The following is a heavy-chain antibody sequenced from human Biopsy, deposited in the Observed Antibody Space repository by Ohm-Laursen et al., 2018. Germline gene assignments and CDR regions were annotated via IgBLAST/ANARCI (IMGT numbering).Heavy chain of an antibody. D-gene: IGHD6-19*01. CDR1: GDSLTSGPEN. Sequence: GTLPLTCTVSGDSLTSGPENWSWIRQSPGQGLEYIGFIYSGGNTNYSPSLKNRVTMSVDTSKNQFYLKLYSVTAADTAVYYCARGRRTSGWPYFDNWGQGALVIVSP. CDR3: ARGRRTSGWPYFDN. CDR2: IYSGGNT. V-gene: IGHV4-61*01. J-gene: IGHJ4*02.